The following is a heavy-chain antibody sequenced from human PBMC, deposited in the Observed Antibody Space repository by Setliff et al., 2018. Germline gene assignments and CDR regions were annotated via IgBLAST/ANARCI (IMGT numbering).Heavy chain of an antibody. CDR1: GVSITNSDYY. CDR3: ARQRRIWNDLDYFDY. V-gene: IGHV4-61*09. Sequence: SETLSLTCTVSGVSITNSDYYWTWLRQPAGKGLEWIGHIYSSGNINYNPSLVSRVTISIDTSKSQFSLRLSSVTAADTAVYYCARQRRIWNDLDYFDYWGQGTLVTVSS. D-gene: IGHD1-1*01. J-gene: IGHJ4*02. CDR2: IYSSGNI.